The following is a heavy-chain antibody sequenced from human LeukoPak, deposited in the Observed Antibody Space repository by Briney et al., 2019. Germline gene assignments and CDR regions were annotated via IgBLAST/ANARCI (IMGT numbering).Heavy chain of an antibody. CDR2: FYYSGGT. J-gene: IGHJ4*02. Sequence: SETLSLTCSVSGGSISSSSYYWGWIRQPPGKGLEWIGSFYYSGGTYYNPSLKSRVTISVDTSKNQFSLKLSSVTAADTAAYYCARHEGYSDFDYWGQGTLVTVSS. D-gene: IGHD5-18*01. CDR3: ARHEGYSDFDY. V-gene: IGHV4-39*01. CDR1: GGSISSSSYY.